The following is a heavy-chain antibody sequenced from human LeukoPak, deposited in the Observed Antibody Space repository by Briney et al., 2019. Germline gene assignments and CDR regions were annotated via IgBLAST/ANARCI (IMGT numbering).Heavy chain of an antibody. D-gene: IGHD3-22*01. V-gene: IGHV3-7*01. CDR3: ARTRITMIVGLASRFDY. J-gene: IGHJ4*02. Sequence: GGSLRLSCAASGFTFSSYWMSWVRQAPGKGLESVANIKQDGSEKYYVDSVRGRFTISRDNAKNSLYLQMNSLRAEDTAVYYCARTRITMIVGLASRFDYWGQGTLDTVSS. CDR1: GFTFSSYW. CDR2: IKQDGSEK.